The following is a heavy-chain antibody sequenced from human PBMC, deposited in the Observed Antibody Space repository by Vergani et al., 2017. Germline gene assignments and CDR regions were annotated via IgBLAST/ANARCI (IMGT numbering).Heavy chain of an antibody. Sequence: QVQLQESGPGLVKPSQTLSLTCTVSGGSISSGDYYWSWIRQPPGKGLEWIGYIYYSGSTYYNPSLKSRVTISVDTSKNQFSLKLSSVTAADTAVYYCARVSMVRGVIYDYYGMDVWGQGTTVTVSS. D-gene: IGHD3-10*01. CDR1: GGSISSGDYY. J-gene: IGHJ6*02. V-gene: IGHV4-30-4*08. CDR2: IYYSGST. CDR3: ARVSMVRGVIYDYYGMDV.